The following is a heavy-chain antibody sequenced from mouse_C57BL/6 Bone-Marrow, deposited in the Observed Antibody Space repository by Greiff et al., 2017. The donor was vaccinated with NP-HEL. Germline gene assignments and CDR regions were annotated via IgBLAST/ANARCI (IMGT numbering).Heavy chain of an antibody. Sequence: VQLQESGAELARPGASVKMSCKASGYTFTSYTMHWVKQRPGQGLEWIGYINPSSGYTKYNQKFKDKATLTADKSSSTAYMQLSSLTSEDSAVYYCARWLSTMVTTGFAYWGQGTLVTVSA. CDR3: ARWLSTMVTTGFAY. CDR1: GYTFTSYT. J-gene: IGHJ3*01. CDR2: INPSSGYT. D-gene: IGHD2-2*01. V-gene: IGHV1-4*01.